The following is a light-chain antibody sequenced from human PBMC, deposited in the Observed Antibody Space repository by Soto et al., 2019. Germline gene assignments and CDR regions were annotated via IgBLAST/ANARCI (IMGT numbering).Light chain of an antibody. CDR2: SNN. CDR3: AAWDDSLNGPV. J-gene: IGLJ3*02. CDR1: SSNIGSNT. Sequence: AVVTQPPSASGTPGQRVTISCSGSSSNIGSNTVNWYQQLPGTAPKLLIYSNNQRPSGVPDRFSGSKSGTSASLAISGLQSEDEADYYCAAWDDSLNGPVFGGGTQLTVL. V-gene: IGLV1-44*01.